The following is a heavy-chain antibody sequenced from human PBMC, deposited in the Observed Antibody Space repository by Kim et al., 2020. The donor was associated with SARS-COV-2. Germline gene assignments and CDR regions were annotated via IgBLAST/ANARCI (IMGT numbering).Heavy chain of an antibody. Sequence: SSTIYNADSVKDRFTISRDNAKNSLYLQMNSLRDEDTAVYYCARDNWSDYWGQGTLVTVSS. V-gene: IGHV3-48*02. D-gene: IGHD1-20*01. CDR2: SSTI. CDR3: ARDNWSDY. J-gene: IGHJ4*02.